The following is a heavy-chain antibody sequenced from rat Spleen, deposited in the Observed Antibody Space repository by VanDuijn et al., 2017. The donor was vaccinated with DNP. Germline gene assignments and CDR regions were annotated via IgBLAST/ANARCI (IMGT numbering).Heavy chain of an antibody. CDR1: GYSITSNY. Sequence: EVQLQESGPGLVKPSQSLSLTCSVTGYSITSNYWGWIRKFPGNKMEWMGYINYSGITGYNPSLKSRISIIRDISKNQFFLQLNSVTTEDIATYYCARGLNYGGFIYSWYFDFWGQGVMVTVSS. J-gene: IGHJ2*01. D-gene: IGHD1-11*01. CDR3: ARGLNYGGFIYSWYFDF. V-gene: IGHV3-1*01. CDR2: INYSGIT.